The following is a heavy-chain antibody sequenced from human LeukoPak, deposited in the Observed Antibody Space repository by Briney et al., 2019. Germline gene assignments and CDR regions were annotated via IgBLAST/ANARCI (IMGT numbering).Heavy chain of an antibody. J-gene: IGHJ6*03. CDR1: GFSFDDHA. Sequence: GRSLRLSCTASGFSFDDHAMHWVRQAPGKGLEWLSGIGWNSGVIRYADSVKGRFTISRDNAKNSLYLQMNSLRAEDMALYYCAKDQGATYFYYMDAWGKGTTVAVSS. V-gene: IGHV3-9*03. CDR3: AKDQGATYFYYMDA. CDR2: IGWNSGVI.